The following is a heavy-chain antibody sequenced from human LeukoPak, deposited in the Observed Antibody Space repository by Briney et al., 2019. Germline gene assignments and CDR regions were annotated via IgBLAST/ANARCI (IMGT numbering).Heavy chain of an antibody. CDR3: ARDTSTTRGAKWFDP. CDR2: ISSSGSTI. CDR1: GFTFSDYY. D-gene: IGHD1-1*01. Sequence: GGSLRLSCAASGFTFSDYYMSWIRQAPGKGLEWVSYISSSGSTIYYADSVKGRFTISRDNAKNSLYLQMNSLRAEDTAVYYCARDTSTTRGAKWFDPWGQGTLVTVSS. V-gene: IGHV3-11*01. J-gene: IGHJ5*02.